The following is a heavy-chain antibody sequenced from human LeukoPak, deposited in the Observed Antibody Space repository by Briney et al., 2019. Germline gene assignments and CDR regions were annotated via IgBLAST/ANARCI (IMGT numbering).Heavy chain of an antibody. Sequence: GGSLRLSCAASGFTFSSHTINWIRQAPGKGLEWVSSISRSSTYVKYADSIEGRFAISRDDAKKSLFLQMQSLRVEETAVYYWAELGITMIGGVWGKGTTVTISS. V-gene: IGHV3-21*01. J-gene: IGHJ6*04. CDR1: GFTFSSHT. D-gene: IGHD3-10*02. CDR2: ISRSSTYV. CDR3: AELGITMIGGV.